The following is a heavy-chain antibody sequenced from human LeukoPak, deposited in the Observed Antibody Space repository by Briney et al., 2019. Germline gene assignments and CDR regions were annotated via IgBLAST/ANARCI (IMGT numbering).Heavy chain of an antibody. J-gene: IGHJ4*02. CDR3: ASGRMFYYDSSGYYPQFDY. D-gene: IGHD3-22*01. CDR1: GGSISSSNW. Sequence: SETLSLTCAVSGGSISSSNWWSWVRQPPGKGLEWIGEIYHSGSTNYNPSLKSRVTISVDKSKNQFSLKLSSVTAADTAVYYCASGRMFYYDSSGYYPQFDYWGQGTLVTVSS. CDR2: IYHSGST. V-gene: IGHV4-4*02.